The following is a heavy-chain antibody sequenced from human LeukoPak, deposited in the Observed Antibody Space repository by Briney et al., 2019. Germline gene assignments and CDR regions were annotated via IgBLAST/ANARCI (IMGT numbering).Heavy chain of an antibody. CDR1: GFTFSSYV. J-gene: IGHJ4*02. V-gene: IGHV3-30*02. D-gene: IGHD1-26*01. CDR2: IRYDGSNK. Sequence: GGSLRLSCVASGFTFSSYVMHWVRQAPGKGLEWVTFIRYDGSNKYYADSVKGRFTISRDNSKNTLYLQMNSLRAEDTAVYYCAKDRYSGSYYLFDYWGQGTLVTVSS. CDR3: AKDRYSGSYYLFDY.